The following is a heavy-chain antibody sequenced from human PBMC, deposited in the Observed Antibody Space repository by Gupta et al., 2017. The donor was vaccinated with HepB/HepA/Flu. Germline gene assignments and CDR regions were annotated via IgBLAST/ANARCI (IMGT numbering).Heavy chain of an antibody. CDR2: INHSGST. J-gene: IGHJ4*02. CDR3: ARGDGSGSYYKGYYFDY. Sequence: QVQLQQWGAGLLKPSETLSLTCAVYGGSFSGYYWSWIRQPPGKGLEWIGEINHSGSTNYNPSLKSRVTISVDTSKNQFSLKLSSVTAADTAVYYCARGDGSGSYYKGYYFDYWGQGTLVTVSS. CDR1: GGSFSGYY. D-gene: IGHD3-10*01. V-gene: IGHV4-34*01.